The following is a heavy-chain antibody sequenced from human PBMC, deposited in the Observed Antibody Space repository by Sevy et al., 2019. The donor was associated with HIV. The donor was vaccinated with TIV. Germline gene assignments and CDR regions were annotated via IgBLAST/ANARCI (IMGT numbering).Heavy chain of an antibody. CDR2: SSGSGGRT. V-gene: IGHV3-23*01. Sequence: GGSLRLSCAASGFTFSSYAMSWVRRAPGKGLEWVSASSGSGGRTDYADSVKGRFTISRDNSKNTLFLQMNSLGAEDTAVYSCAKGDYGGNSVYFDHWGQGTQVTVSS. J-gene: IGHJ4*02. CDR1: GFTFSSYA. CDR3: AKGDYGGNSVYFDH. D-gene: IGHD2-21*01.